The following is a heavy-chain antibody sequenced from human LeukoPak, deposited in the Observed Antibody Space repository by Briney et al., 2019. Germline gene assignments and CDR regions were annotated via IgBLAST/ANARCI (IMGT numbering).Heavy chain of an antibody. D-gene: IGHD6-6*01. CDR1: GFTFSSYA. CDR3: AKAKEYSSSSGYFDY. J-gene: IGHJ4*02. CDR2: ISGRGAST. Sequence: GGSLRLSCAASGFTFSSYAMSWVRQAPGKGLEWVSGISGRGASTYYADSVKGRFTISRDNSKNTLYLQMNSLRAEDTAVYYCAKAKEYSSSSGYFDYWGQGTLVIVSS. V-gene: IGHV3-23*01.